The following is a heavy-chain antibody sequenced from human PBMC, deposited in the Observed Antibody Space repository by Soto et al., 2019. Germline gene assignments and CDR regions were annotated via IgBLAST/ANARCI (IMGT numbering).Heavy chain of an antibody. V-gene: IGHV4-39*01. CDR3: ARLPNYDFWSGRGYVYFYYMDV. D-gene: IGHD3-3*01. CDR2: IYYSGST. Sequence: SETLSLTCTVSGGSISSSTYYWGWIRQPPGSGLEWIGAIYYSGSTYYNPSLKSRVTISVDTSKNQFSLKLSSVTAADTAVYYCARLPNYDFWSGRGYVYFYYMDVWGKGTTVTVSS. CDR1: GGSISSSTYY. J-gene: IGHJ6*03.